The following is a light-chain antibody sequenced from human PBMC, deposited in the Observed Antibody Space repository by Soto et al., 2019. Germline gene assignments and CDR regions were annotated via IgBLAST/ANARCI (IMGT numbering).Light chain of an antibody. CDR1: SSNIGSNT. Sequence: QSVLTQPPSASGTPGQRVTISCSGSSSNIGSNTVNWYQQLPRTAPKLLIYSNNQRPSGFPDRFSGSKSGTSASLAIRGLQAEDEDDYYCAALDDSLNAVVFGGGTKLTVL. CDR2: SNN. CDR3: AALDDSLNAVV. V-gene: IGLV1-44*01. J-gene: IGLJ2*01.